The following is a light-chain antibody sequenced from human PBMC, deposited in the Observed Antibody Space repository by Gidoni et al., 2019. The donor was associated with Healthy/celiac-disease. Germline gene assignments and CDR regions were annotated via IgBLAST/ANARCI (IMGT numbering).Light chain of an antibody. CDR2: QDS. Sequence: YELTQTPSVSVSPGQTASITCSGDKLGDKYACWYQQKPGQSPVLVIYQDSKRPSGIPERFSGSNSGNTATLTISGTQAMDEADYYCQAWDSSTVVFGGGTKLTVL. J-gene: IGLJ2*01. CDR1: KLGDKY. V-gene: IGLV3-1*01. CDR3: QAWDSSTVV.